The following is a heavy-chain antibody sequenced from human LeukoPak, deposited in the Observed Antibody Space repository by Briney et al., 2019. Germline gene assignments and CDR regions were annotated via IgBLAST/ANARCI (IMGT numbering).Heavy chain of an antibody. CDR1: GGSISSGDYY. D-gene: IGHD2-21*02. J-gene: IGHJ4*02. Sequence: PSETLSLTCTVSGGSISSGDYYWSWIRQPPEKGLEWIGYIYYSGSTYYNPSLKSRITISIDTSKNQFSLKLSSVTAADTAVYYCASQTNLAYCGGDCYYDWGQGTLVTVSS. CDR3: ASQTNLAYCGGDCYYD. CDR2: IYYSGST. V-gene: IGHV4-30-4*01.